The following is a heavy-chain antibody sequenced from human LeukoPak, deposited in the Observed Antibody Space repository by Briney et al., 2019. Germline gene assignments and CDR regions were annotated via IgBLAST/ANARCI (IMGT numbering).Heavy chain of an antibody. V-gene: IGHV3-48*03. D-gene: IGHD6-19*01. CDR3: AREGAVAEDY. CDR1: GFIFRSYA. Sequence: TGGSLRLSCVGSGFIFRSYAVTWVRQAPGKGLEWVSYISSSGSTIYYADSVKGRFTISRDNAKNSLYLQMNSLRAEDTAVYYCAREGAVAEDYWGQGTLVTVSS. J-gene: IGHJ4*02. CDR2: ISSSGSTI.